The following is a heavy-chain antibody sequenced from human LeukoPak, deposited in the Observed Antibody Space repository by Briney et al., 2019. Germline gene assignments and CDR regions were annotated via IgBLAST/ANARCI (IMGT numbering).Heavy chain of an antibody. CDR1: GVSLNGYY. J-gene: IGHJ5*02. CDR3: ARAYYSTSWFPH. CDR2: INHSGRT. Sequence: SETLSLTCAVSGVSLNGYYWGWIRQTPGKGLGWIGEINHSGRTNYNPSLKSRVTISADTSKNQFSLELRSVTAADTAVYYCARAYYSTSWFPHWGQGALVTVSS. V-gene: IGHV4-34*01. D-gene: IGHD3-10*01.